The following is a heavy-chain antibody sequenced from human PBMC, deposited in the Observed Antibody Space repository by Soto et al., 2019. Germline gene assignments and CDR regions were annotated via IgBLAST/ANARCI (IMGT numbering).Heavy chain of an antibody. CDR2: IYHSGST. J-gene: IGHJ5*02. V-gene: IGHV4-4*02. CDR1: CGSISSSNW. CDR3: AIDRGSSQPLMGFDP. D-gene: IGHD6-6*01. Sequence: QVQLQESGPGLVKPSGTLSLTCAVSCGSISSSNWWSWVRQPPGKGLEWIGEIYHSGSTNYNPSLKSRVTISVDTSKNQFSLKLSSVTAADTAVYYCAIDRGSSQPLMGFDPWGQGTLVTVS.